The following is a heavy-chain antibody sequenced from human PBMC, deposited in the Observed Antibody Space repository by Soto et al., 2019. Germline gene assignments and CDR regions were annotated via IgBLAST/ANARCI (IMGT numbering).Heavy chain of an antibody. CDR2: ISYDGSNK. J-gene: IGHJ4*02. D-gene: IGHD3-3*01. CDR3: ARDKRDLRFLEWSYYVDC. CDR1: GFTFSSCA. Sequence: QVQLVESGGGVVQPGRSLRLSCAASGFTFSSCAMHWVRQAPGKGLEWVALISYDGSNKYYADSVKGRFTISRDNSKNTLYLQMNSLRAEDTAVYYCARDKRDLRFLEWSYYVDCWGQGTLVTVSS. V-gene: IGHV3-30-3*01.